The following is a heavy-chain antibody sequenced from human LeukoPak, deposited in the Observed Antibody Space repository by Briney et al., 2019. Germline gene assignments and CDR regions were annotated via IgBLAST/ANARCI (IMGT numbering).Heavy chain of an antibody. D-gene: IGHD2-21*01. CDR3: ARLVRKGGGAAPPDFDY. Sequence: SETLSLTCTVSGGSISSYYWSWIRQPPGKGLEWIGYIYYSGSTNYNPSLKSRVTISVDTSKNQFSLKLSSVTAADTAVYYCARLVRKGGGAAPPDFDYWGQGTLVTVSS. J-gene: IGHJ4*02. V-gene: IGHV4-59*08. CDR2: IYYSGST. CDR1: GGSISSYY.